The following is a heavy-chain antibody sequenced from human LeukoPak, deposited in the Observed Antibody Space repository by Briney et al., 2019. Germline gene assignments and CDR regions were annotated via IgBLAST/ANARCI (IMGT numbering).Heavy chain of an antibody. CDR3: AREAVTRNYFDY. J-gene: IGHJ4*02. V-gene: IGHV3-53*01. D-gene: IGHD4-17*01. CDR2: IYSGGST. CDR1: GFTVSSNY. Sequence: GGSLRLSCAASGFTVSSNYMNWVRQAPGEGLEWVSVIYSGGSTYYADPVKGRFTISRDNSKNTLFLQMNSLRAEDTAVYYCAREAVTRNYFDYWGQGTLVTVSS.